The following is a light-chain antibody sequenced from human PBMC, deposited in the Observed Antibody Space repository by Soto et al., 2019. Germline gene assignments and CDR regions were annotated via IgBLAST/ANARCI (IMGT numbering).Light chain of an antibody. J-gene: IGKJ5*01. CDR3: QQRSSWIT. CDR1: QSVRSS. Sequence: EIVLTQSPATLSLLPGERATLSCRASQSVRSSLAWYQHKAGQAPRLLLYDASNRATGIPARFSGSGSGTDFTLTISSLEPEDFAVYYCQQRSSWITFGQGTRLEIE. V-gene: IGKV3-11*01. CDR2: DAS.